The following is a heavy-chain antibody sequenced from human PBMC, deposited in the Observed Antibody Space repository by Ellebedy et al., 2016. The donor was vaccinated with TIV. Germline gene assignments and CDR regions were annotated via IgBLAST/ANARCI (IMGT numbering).Heavy chain of an antibody. Sequence: PGGSLRLSCVASGFTFNSYAMSWVRQAPGKGLDWVSAISGTGSSTTHYADSVKGRFTISRDNSKNTLFLQMSSLRAEDTAVYFCARRSTDFAFDSWGQGTLVTVSS. CDR2: ISGTGSSTT. CDR3: ARRSTDFAFDS. D-gene: IGHD3/OR15-3a*01. CDR1: GFTFNSYA. J-gene: IGHJ4*02. V-gene: IGHV3-23*01.